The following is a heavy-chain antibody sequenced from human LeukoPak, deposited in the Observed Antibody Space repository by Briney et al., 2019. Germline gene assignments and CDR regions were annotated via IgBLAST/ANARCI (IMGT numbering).Heavy chain of an antibody. CDR3: ARSGFSTGFQGGFFDD. J-gene: IGHJ4*02. CDR1: GGSISSNNYY. Sequence: SETLSLTCTVSGGSISSNNYYWGWIRQPPGKGLEWIGSLYHTGSAYYNPSLKSRVTISMDVSKNQFSLNLRSVTAADTAVYYCARSGFSTGFQGGFFDDWGQGTLVTVSS. V-gene: IGHV4-39*01. CDR2: LYHTGSA. D-gene: IGHD3/OR15-3a*01.